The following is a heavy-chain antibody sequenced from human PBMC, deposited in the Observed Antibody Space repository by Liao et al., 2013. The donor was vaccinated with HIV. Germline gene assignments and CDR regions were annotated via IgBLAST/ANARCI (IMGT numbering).Heavy chain of an antibody. CDR1: GGSISSGSYY. V-gene: IGHV4-61*02. J-gene: IGHJ4*01. CDR3: ASTPVTYESRLDY. Sequence: QVQLQESGPGLVKPSQTLSLTCTVSGGSISSGSYYWSWIRQPAGKGLGWIGRIYTSGSTSFNPSLKSRVTISVDTSKNQFSLKLSSVTAADTAVYYCASTPVTYESRLDYLG. CDR2: IYTSGST. D-gene: IGHD4-17*01.